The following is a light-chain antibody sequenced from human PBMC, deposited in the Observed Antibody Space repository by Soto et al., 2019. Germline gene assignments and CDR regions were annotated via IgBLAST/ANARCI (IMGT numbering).Light chain of an antibody. J-gene: IGKJ1*01. V-gene: IGKV3-15*01. CDR1: QSVSSN. CDR3: QQYNDWPWT. CDR2: DAS. Sequence: EIVMTQSPVTLSVSPGERATLSCRASQSVSSNLAWYQQKPGQPPSLLIYDASTGATGIPARFSGSGSGTEFTLTISTLQSEDFAVYYCQQYNDWPWTFGQGTKVETK.